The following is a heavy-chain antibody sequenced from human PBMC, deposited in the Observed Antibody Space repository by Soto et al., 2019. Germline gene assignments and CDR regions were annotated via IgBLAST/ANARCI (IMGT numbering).Heavy chain of an antibody. CDR2: IKTKADGGAT. Sequence: EVQLVESGGGLVKPGGSLRLSCAASGFTFSNAYMNWVRQAPGKGLEWVGRIKTKADGGATDYAAPVRDRFTISRDDSKNTLYLQMNSLKTEDTAVYYCTTAAGTQYCYYYNLDVGGQGATVAVSS. CDR1: GFTFSNAY. CDR3: TTAAGTQYCYYYNLDV. V-gene: IGHV3-15*07. D-gene: IGHD1-1*01. J-gene: IGHJ6*03.